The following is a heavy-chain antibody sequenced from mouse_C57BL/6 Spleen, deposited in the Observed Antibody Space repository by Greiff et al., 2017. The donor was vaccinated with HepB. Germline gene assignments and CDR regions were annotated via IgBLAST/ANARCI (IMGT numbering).Heavy chain of an antibody. Sequence: QVQLQQSGPELVKPGASVKISCKASGYAFSSSWMNWVKQRPGKGLEWIGRIYPGDGDTNYNGKFKGQATLTEDKSSSTAYMQLSSLTSEDSAVYFCARWALLRNFDVWGTGTTVTVSS. D-gene: IGHD1-1*01. J-gene: IGHJ1*03. CDR1: GYAFSSSW. V-gene: IGHV1-82*01. CDR3: ARWALLRNFDV. CDR2: IYPGDGDT.